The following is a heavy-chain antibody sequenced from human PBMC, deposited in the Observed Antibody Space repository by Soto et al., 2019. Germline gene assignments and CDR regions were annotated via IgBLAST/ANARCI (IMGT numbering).Heavy chain of an antibody. CDR1: GFTFSSYS. J-gene: IGHJ4*02. CDR3: ARDPLWFGELFMGYFDY. V-gene: IGHV3-48*02. Sequence: GGSLRLSCAASGFTFSSYSMNWVRQAPGKGLEWVSYISSSSSTIYYADSVKGRFTISRDNAKNSLYLQMNSLRDEDTAVYYCARDPLWFGELFMGYFDYWGQGTLVTVSS. D-gene: IGHD3-10*01. CDR2: ISSSSSTI.